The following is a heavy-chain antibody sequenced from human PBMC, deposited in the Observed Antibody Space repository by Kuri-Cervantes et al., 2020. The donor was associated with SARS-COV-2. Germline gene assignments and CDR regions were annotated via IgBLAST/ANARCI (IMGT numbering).Heavy chain of an antibody. D-gene: IGHD4-17*01. Sequence: SVKVSCKASGGTFSSYAISWVRQAPGQGLEWMGGIIPIFGTANYAQKFQGRVTITADESTSTAYMELSSLRSEDTAVYYCARGINYGDYGPSYNWFDPWGQGTLVTVSS. CDR1: GGTFSSYA. V-gene: IGHV1-69*13. CDR2: IIPIFGTA. J-gene: IGHJ5*02. CDR3: ARGINYGDYGPSYNWFDP.